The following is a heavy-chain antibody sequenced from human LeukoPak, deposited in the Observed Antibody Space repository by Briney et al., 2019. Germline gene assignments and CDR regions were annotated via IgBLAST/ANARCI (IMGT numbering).Heavy chain of an antibody. J-gene: IGHJ3*02. CDR1: GYTFTSYA. CDR2: ISAHNGNT. CDR3: AREWRGYDYVWGSYDAFDI. Sequence: ASVKVSCKASGYTFTSYAISWVLQAPGQGLEWMGWISAHNGNTNYAQKLQGRVTMTTDTSTSTAYMELRSLRSDDTAVYYCAREWRGYDYVWGSYDAFDIWGQGTMVTVSS. D-gene: IGHD3-16*01. V-gene: IGHV1-18*01.